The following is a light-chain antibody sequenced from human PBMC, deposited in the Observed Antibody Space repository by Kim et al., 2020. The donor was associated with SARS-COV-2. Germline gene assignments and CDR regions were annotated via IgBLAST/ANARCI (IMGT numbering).Light chain of an antibody. CDR3: QSYDSSLSGFYV. Sequence: VTISCTGSSSNIGAGYDVHWYQQLPGAAPKLLIYDNTNRPSGVPDRFSGSNSGTSASLAITGLQAEVEADYYCQSYDSSLSGFYVFGSGTKVTVL. CDR1: SSNIGAGYD. CDR2: DNT. V-gene: IGLV1-40*01. J-gene: IGLJ1*01.